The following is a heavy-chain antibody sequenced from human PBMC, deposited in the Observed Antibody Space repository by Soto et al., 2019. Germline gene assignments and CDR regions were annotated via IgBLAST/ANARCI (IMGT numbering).Heavy chain of an antibody. D-gene: IGHD5-18*01. CDR1: GYSFTSYW. CDR3: ARPKSTSGYSYGTASEYYYYGMDV. V-gene: IGHV5-10-1*01. Sequence: LGESLKISCKGSGYSFTSYWISWVRQMPGKGLEWMGRIDPSDSYTNYSPSFQGHVTISADKSISTAYLQWSSLKASDTAMYYCARPKSTSGYSYGTASEYYYYGMDVWGQGTTVTVSS. J-gene: IGHJ6*02. CDR2: IDPSDSYT.